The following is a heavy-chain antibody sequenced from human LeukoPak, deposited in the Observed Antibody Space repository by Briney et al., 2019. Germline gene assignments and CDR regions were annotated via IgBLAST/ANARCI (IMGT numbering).Heavy chain of an antibody. V-gene: IGHV3-7*01. D-gene: IGHD2-15*01. CDR3: ARDYGIYCSGGSCYSNRDAFDI. J-gene: IGHJ3*02. CDR2: IKQDGSEK. CDR1: GFTFSSYA. Sequence: GGSLRLSCAASGFTFSSYAMSWVRQAPGKGLEWVANIKQDGSEKYYVDSVKGRFTISRDNAKNSLYLQMNSLRAEDTAVYYCARDYGIYCSGGSCYSNRDAFDIWGQGTMVTVSS.